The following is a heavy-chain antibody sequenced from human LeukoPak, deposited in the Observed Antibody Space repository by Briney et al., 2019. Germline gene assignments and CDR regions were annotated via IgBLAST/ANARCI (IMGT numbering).Heavy chain of an antibody. CDR2: INPSGGST. Sequence: ASVKVSCKASGYTFTSYYMHWVRQAPGQGLEWMGIINPSGGSTSYAQKFQGRVTMTRDMSTSTVYMELSSLRSEDTAVYYCASTREVAAAGPNFDYWGQGTLVTVSS. V-gene: IGHV1-46*01. CDR1: GYTFTSYY. D-gene: IGHD6-13*01. CDR3: ASTREVAAAGPNFDY. J-gene: IGHJ4*02.